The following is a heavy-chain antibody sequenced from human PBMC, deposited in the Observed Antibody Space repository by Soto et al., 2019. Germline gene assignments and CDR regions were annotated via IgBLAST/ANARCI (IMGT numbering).Heavy chain of an antibody. CDR3: AKAGTPMVTFYYYGMDV. J-gene: IGHJ6*02. CDR2: ISGSGGST. D-gene: IGHD5-18*01. CDR1: GFTFSSYA. V-gene: IGHV3-23*01. Sequence: EVQLLESGGGLVQPGGSLRLSCAASGFTFSSYAMSWVRQAPGKGLEWVSGISGSGGSTYYADSVKGRFTISRDNAKNTLYLQMNSLRAEDTAVYYCAKAGTPMVTFYYYGMDVWGQGTTVTVCS.